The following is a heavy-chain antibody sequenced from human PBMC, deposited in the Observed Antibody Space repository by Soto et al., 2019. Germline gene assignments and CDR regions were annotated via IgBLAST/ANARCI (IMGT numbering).Heavy chain of an antibody. J-gene: IGHJ4*02. CDR3: AREVAAAGNLDY. CDR1: GASISRYY. CDR2: LYNTGST. Sequence: PSETLSLTCTVSGASISRYYWSWIRQSPGKGLEWIGYLYNTGSTIYNPSLKSRVTISVDMSKNQFSLKLSSVTAADTAVYYCAREVAAAGNLDYWGQGTLVTVSS. V-gene: IGHV4-4*08. D-gene: IGHD6-13*01.